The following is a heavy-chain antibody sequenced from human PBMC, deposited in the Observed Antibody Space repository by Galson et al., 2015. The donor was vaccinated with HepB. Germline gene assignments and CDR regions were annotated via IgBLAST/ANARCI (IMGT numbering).Heavy chain of an antibody. V-gene: IGHV3-30*18. CDR1: GFTFSSYG. CDR3: AKEKYYYDSSLFDY. Sequence: SLRLSCAASGFTFSSYGMHWVRLAPGKGLEWVAVISYDGSNKYYADSVKGRFTISRDNSKNTLYLQMNSLRAEDTAVYYCAKEKYYYDSSLFDYWGQGTLVTVSS. CDR2: ISYDGSNK. D-gene: IGHD3-22*01. J-gene: IGHJ4*02.